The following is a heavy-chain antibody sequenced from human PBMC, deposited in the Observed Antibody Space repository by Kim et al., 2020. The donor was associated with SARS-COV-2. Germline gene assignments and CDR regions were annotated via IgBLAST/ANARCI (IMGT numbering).Heavy chain of an antibody. CDR3: ARDSHPYYYDSSGYYFDY. CDR2: IIPILGIA. Sequence: SSVKVSCKASGGTFSSYAISWVRQAPGQGLEWMGRIIPILGIANYAQKFQGRVTITADKSTSTVYMELSSLRSEDTAVYYCARDSHPYYYDSSGYYFDYW. CDR1: GGTFSSYA. J-gene: IGHJ4*01. D-gene: IGHD3-22*01. V-gene: IGHV1-69*04.